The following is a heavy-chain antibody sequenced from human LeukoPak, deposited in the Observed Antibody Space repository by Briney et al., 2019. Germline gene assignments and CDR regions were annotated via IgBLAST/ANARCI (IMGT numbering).Heavy chain of an antibody. CDR1: GGTFSSYA. V-gene: IGHV1-69*01. CDR3: ARSSGHYYFSYYYYGMDV. J-gene: IGHJ6*02. CDR2: IIPIFGTA. D-gene: IGHD3-22*01. Sequence: SVKVSCKASGGTFSSYAISWVRQAPGQGLEWMGGIIPIFGTANYAQKFQGRVTITADESTSTAYMELSSLRSDDTAVYYCARSSGHYYFSYYYYGMDVWGQGTTVTVSS.